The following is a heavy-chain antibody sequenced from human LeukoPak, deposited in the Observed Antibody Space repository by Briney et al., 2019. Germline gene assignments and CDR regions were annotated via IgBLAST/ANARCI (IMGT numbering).Heavy chain of an antibody. V-gene: IGHV3-33*06. Sequence: GGSLRLSCAASGFTFSSYGMHWVRQAPGKGLEWVAVIWYDGSNKYYADSVKGRFTISRDNSKDTLYLQMNNLRAEDTAVYFCAKEGFDYWGQGTLVTVSS. CDR3: AKEGFDY. J-gene: IGHJ4*02. CDR1: GFTFSSYG. CDR2: IWYDGSNK.